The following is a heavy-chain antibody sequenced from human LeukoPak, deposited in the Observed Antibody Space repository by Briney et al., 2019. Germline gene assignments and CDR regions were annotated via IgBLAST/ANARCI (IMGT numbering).Heavy chain of an antibody. V-gene: IGHV3-66*01. J-gene: IGHJ4*02. CDR2: IYSGGST. D-gene: IGHD6-25*01. Sequence: PGGSLRLSCAASGFTVSGNYMSWVRQAPGKGLEWVSVIYSGGSTYYADSVKGRFTISRDNSKNTLYLQMNSLRAEDTAVYYCAREASGWRPRGYYFDYWGQGTLVTVSS. CDR1: GFTVSGNY. CDR3: AREASGWRPRGYYFDY.